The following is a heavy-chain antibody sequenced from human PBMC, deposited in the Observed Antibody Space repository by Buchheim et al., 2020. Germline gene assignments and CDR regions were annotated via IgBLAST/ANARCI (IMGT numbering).Heavy chain of an antibody. CDR1: GFTFSSYW. CDR2: INSDGSST. J-gene: IGHJ6*02. V-gene: IGHV3-74*01. Sequence: EVQLVESGGGLVQPGGSLRLSCAASGFTFSSYWMHWVRQAPGKGLVWVSRINSDGSSTSYADSVKGRFTISSANAKNTPYSQMNSLRAEDTAVYYCASPPARYYYYGMDVWGQGTT. CDR3: ASPPARYYYYGMDV.